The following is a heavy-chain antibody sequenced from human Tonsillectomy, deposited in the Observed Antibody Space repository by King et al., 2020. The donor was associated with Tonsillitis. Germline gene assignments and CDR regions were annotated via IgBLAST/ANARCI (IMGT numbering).Heavy chain of an antibody. CDR1: GGTFSSHA. J-gene: IGHJ4*02. CDR2: IIPIVGAA. V-gene: IGHV1-69*06. CDR3: ATGRSSSGWYLDY. Sequence: QLVQSGAEVKKPGSSVKVSCQASGGTFSSHAISWVRQAPGQGLTWMGRIIPIVGAANYAQNFQGRVTITADKSTSTAYMELTSLRSEDTALYYCATGRSSSGWYLDYWGQGTLVTVSS. D-gene: IGHD6-19*01.